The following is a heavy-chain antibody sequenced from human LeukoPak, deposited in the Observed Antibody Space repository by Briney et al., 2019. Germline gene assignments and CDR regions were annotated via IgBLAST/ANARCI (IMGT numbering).Heavy chain of an antibody. J-gene: IGHJ6*02. CDR2: MNPNSGNT. V-gene: IGHV1-8*01. CDR1: GYTFTSYD. D-gene: IGHD5-12*01. CDR3: ARGMVATPYYYYGMDV. Sequence: ASVKVSCKASGYTFTSYDINWVRQATGQGPEWMGWMNPNSGNTGYAQKFQGRVTMTRNTSISTAYMELSSLRSEDTAVYYCARGMVATPYYYYGMDVWGQGTTVTVSS.